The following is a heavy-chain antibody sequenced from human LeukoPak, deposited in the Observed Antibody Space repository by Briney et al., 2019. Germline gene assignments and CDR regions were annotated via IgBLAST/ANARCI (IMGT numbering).Heavy chain of an antibody. CDR2: FSGSGGTT. J-gene: IGHJ6*03. V-gene: IGHV3-23*01. D-gene: IGHD2-8*01. CDR1: GFTFSSYA. Sequence: GGSLRLSCAASGFTFSSYAMNWVRQAPGRGLEWVSGFSGSGGTTYYADSVKGRFTISRDNSKNTLYLQMDSLRAEDTAVYYCANGNRCTSPNCLGYYYFYMDVWGKGTTVTVSS. CDR3: ANGNRCTSPNCLGYYYFYMDV.